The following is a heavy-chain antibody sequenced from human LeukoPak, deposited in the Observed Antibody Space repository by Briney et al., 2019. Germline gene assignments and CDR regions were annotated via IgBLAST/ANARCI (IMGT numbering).Heavy chain of an antibody. D-gene: IGHD3-10*01. CDR3: ARDMMVRGVTLDY. Sequence: TGGSLRLSCAASGFTFSSYAMHWVRQAPGKGLEWVAVISYDGSNKYYADSVKGRFTISRDNFKNTLYLQMNSLRAEDTAVYYCARDMMVRGVTLDYWGQGTLVTVSS. V-gene: IGHV3-30*04. J-gene: IGHJ4*02. CDR1: GFTFSSYA. CDR2: ISYDGSNK.